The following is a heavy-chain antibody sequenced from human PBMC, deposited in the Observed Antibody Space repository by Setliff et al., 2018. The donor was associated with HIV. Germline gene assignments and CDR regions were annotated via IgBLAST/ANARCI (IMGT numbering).Heavy chain of an antibody. J-gene: IGHJ3*02. CDR1: GGSISSYY. Sequence: KPSETLSLTCTVSGGSISSYYWSWIRQPAGKGLEWIGRIYTSGSTNYNPSLKSRVTMSVDTSKNQFSLKLSSVTAADTAVYYCARGYCSGGSCYFSVDAFDIRGQGTMVTVSS. CDR3: ARGYCSGGSCYFSVDAFDI. D-gene: IGHD2-15*01. CDR2: IYTSGST. V-gene: IGHV4-4*07.